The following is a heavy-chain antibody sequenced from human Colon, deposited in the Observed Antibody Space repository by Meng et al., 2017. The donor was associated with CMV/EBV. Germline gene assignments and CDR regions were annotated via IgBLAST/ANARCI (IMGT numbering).Heavy chain of an antibody. CDR3: AHRPYGSGSYFFDY. J-gene: IGHJ4*02. Sequence: HNTLKESGPNLVKPTQTLTLTCNFVGFALSTIGMGVGWIRQPPGKALEWLGVIYWDDDKRYSPSLKSRLTITKDTSKNQVVLTMTNLDPLDTATYYCAHRPYGSGSYFFDYWGQGTLVTVSS. D-gene: IGHD3-10*01. V-gene: IGHV2-5*02. CDR2: IYWDDDK. CDR1: GFALSTIGMG.